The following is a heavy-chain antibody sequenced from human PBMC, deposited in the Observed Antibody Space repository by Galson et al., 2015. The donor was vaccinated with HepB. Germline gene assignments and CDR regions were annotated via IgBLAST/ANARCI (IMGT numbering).Heavy chain of an antibody. CDR1: GYTFTGYY. V-gene: IGHV1-2*06. CDR3: ARDPQDIVVVPAAMQDYYYGMDV. J-gene: IGHJ6*02. D-gene: IGHD2-2*01. Sequence: SVKVSCKASGYTFTGYYMHWVRQAPGQGLEWMGRINPNSGGTNYAQKFQGRVTMTRDTSISTAYMELSRLRSDDTAVYYCARDPQDIVVVPAAMQDYYYGMDVWGQGTTVTVSS. CDR2: INPNSGGT.